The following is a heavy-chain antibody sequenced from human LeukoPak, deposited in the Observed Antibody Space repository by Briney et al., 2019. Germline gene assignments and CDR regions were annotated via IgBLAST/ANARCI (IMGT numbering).Heavy chain of an antibody. Sequence: SETLSLTCTVSGGSISSYYWSWIRQPPGKGLERIGYIYYSGSTNYNPSLKSRVTISVDKSKNQFSLKLSSVTAADTAVYYCARDPGLEMATISAFDIWGQGTMVTVSS. CDR2: IYYSGST. CDR1: GGSISSYY. CDR3: ARDPGLEMATISAFDI. J-gene: IGHJ3*02. D-gene: IGHD5-24*01. V-gene: IGHV4-59*12.